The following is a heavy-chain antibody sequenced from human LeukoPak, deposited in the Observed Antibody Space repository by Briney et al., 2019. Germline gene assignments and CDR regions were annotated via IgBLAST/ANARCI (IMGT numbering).Heavy chain of an antibody. CDR1: GGSISSYY. CDR3: ARGPGYSSSWYYDY. Sequence: SETLSLTCTVPGGSISSYYWSWIRQPPGKGLGWIGYIYYSGSTNYNPSLKSRVTISVDTSKNQFSLKLSSVTAADTAVYYCARGPGYSSSWYYDYWGQGTLVTVSS. V-gene: IGHV4-59*01. D-gene: IGHD6-13*01. CDR2: IYYSGST. J-gene: IGHJ4*02.